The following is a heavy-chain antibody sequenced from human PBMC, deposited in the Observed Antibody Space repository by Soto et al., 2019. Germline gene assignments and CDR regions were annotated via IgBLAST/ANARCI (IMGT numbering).Heavy chain of an antibody. CDR1: GFTVSGFG. CDR2: IRFDGSYK. D-gene: IGHD3-16*01. Sequence: ESGGGVVQPGTSLRLSCAASGFTVSGFGMHWVRQAPGKGLEWVAFIRFDGSYKNYADSVKGRYTISRDNSKNTLFLQMNSLGGEDTAVYYCAREGWGSGWGPFDYWGQVTLVTVSS. CDR3: AREGWGSGWGPFDY. V-gene: IGHV3-33*01. J-gene: IGHJ4*02.